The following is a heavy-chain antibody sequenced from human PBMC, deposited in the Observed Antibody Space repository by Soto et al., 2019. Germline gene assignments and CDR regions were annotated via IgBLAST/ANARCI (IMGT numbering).Heavy chain of an antibody. V-gene: IGHV1-69*06. Sequence: GASVNVSCKASGGTFSSYAISWVRQAPGQGLEWMGGIIPTFGTANYAQKFQGRVTITADKSTSTAYMELSSLRSEDTAVYYCASEWRQGGYYGMDVWGQGTTVTVSS. D-gene: IGHD2-15*01. J-gene: IGHJ6*02. CDR1: GGTFSSYA. CDR2: IIPTFGTA. CDR3: ASEWRQGGYYGMDV.